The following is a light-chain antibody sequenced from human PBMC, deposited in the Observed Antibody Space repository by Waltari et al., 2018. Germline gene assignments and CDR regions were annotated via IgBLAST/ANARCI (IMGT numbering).Light chain of an antibody. Sequence: QSVLTQPPSASGTPGQSIATSCSGSTSNIGNNYVYWYQQFPGTAPKPLIYRNNQRPSGVPDRFSGSKSGPSASLAISGLQSEDEADYYCAAWDDSLSGVVFGGGTKVTVL. CDR2: RNN. CDR3: AAWDDSLSGVV. V-gene: IGLV1-47*01. J-gene: IGLJ2*01. CDR1: TSNIGNNY.